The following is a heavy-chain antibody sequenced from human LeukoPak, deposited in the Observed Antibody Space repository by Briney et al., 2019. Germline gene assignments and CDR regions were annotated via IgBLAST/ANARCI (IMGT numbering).Heavy chain of an antibody. V-gene: IGHV4-4*09. J-gene: IGHJ6*03. CDR2: IYASGNT. CDR3: ARQGGSRGYMDV. D-gene: IGHD3-10*01. CDR1: GGSITSYY. Sequence: SETLSLTCTVSGGSITSYYWSWIRQPPGKGLAWIGYIYASGNTNYNPSLKSRVTISVDMSKNQLSLKLDSVTAADTAVYYCARQGGSRGYMDVWGKGTTVTVSS.